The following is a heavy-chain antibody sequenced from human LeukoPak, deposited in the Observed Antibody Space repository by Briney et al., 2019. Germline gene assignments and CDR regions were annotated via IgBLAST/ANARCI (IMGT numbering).Heavy chain of an antibody. V-gene: IGHV4-34*01. D-gene: IGHD5-18*01. CDR3: ARGRRGYSYGPWCYYYYYMDV. Sequence: PSETLSLTCAVYGGFFSGYYWRGIRQPPGKGLEWIGEINHSGSTNFNPTLKTRVTISIATSKNQFSLKLSSVTAADTAVYYCARGRRGYSYGPWCYYYYYMDVWGKGTTVTVSS. CDR2: INHSGST. CDR1: GGFFSGYY. J-gene: IGHJ6*03.